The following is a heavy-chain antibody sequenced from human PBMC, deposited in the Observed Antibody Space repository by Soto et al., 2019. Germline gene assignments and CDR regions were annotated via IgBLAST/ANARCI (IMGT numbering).Heavy chain of an antibody. CDR3: AGGGAGSGPFTWELPDH. J-gene: IGHJ4*02. CDR1: GNTFTYRY. V-gene: IGHV1-45*02. CDR2: ITPFSGDV. D-gene: IGHD1-26*01. Sequence: QMQLVQSGAEVKKTGSSVTVSCKALGNTFTYRYLHWVRQAPGQALEWMGWITPFSGDVHYAQKFQERVTITRDRSINPGYMQMSSLRSEDTAMYFCAGGGAGSGPFTWELPDHWGQGTLVTVSS.